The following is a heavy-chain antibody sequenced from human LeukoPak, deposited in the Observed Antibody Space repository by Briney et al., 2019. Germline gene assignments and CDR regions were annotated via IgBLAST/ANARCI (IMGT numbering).Heavy chain of an antibody. V-gene: IGHV1-2*02. D-gene: IGHD4-23*01. CDR1: GYTFTGYY. J-gene: IGHJ6*03. Sequence: ASVKVSCKASGYTFTGYYMHXVRXXXXXXXXXXXXXNPNXGGTNYAQKFQGRVTXTRDTSISTAYMELSRLRSDDTAVYYCARDRVVTPGYYYYYMDVWGKGTTVTVSS. CDR2: XNPNXGGT. CDR3: ARDRVVTPGYYYYYMDV.